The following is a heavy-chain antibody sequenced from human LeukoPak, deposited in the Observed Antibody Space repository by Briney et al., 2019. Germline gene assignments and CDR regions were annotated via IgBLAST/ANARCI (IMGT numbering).Heavy chain of an antibody. CDR2: ISVSGGST. V-gene: IGHV3-23*01. J-gene: IGHJ4*02. Sequence: GGSLRLSCAASGFTFSSYAMSWVRKAPGKGLEWVSAISVSGGSTYYADSVKGRFTISRDNSKNTLYLQMNSLRAEDTAVYYCAPPTPDRYYYDSSGLDYWGQGTLVTVSS. CDR1: GFTFSSYA. D-gene: IGHD3-22*01. CDR3: APPTPDRYYYDSSGLDY.